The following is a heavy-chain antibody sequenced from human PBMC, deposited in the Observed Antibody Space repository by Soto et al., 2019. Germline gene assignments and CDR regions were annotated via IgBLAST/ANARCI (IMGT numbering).Heavy chain of an antibody. J-gene: IGHJ4*02. Sequence: GASVKVSCKASGYTFTSYYMRWVRQAPGQGLDWMGIINPSGGSTSYAQKFQGRVTITRDTSTSTVYMELSSVRSEDTAVYYCARAVAVPADFDYWGPGTLVTVSS. D-gene: IGHD6-19*01. CDR2: INPSGGST. V-gene: IGHV1-46*01. CDR3: ARAVAVPADFDY. CDR1: GYTFTSYY.